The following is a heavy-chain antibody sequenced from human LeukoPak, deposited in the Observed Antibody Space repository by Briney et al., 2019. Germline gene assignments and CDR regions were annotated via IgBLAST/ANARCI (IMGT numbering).Heavy chain of an antibody. CDR3: VRGPYGASISKWFDP. V-gene: IGHV4-59*01. CDR1: RDSINGYS. D-gene: IGHD4/OR15-4a*01. J-gene: IGHJ5*02. CDR2: IYYSGDT. Sequence: PSETLSLTCTVSRDSINGYSWSWIRQSPGGGLEWIGYIYYSGDTAYNPSLRSRVTLSVDTSKNQFSPQLRSVTTADTAVYYCVRGPYGASISKWFDPWGQGTQVIVSP.